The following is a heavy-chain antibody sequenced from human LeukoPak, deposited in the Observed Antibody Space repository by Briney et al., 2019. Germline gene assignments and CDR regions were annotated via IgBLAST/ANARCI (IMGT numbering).Heavy chain of an antibody. CDR1: GLSFRMFG. D-gene: IGHD3-3*01. Sequence: GGSLILYCAACGLSFRMFGMHWGRPAAGTGLQGVAVISHEGRYEYYADSVKGRFTISRDNSNDTVHLQLNTLRAEDTAVYYCAKDGVLYYDSWSNYSPRYYYMDVWGGGTTVTVSS. J-gene: IGHJ6*03. V-gene: IGHV3-30*18. CDR2: ISHEGRYE. CDR3: AKDGVLYYDSWSNYSPRYYYMDV.